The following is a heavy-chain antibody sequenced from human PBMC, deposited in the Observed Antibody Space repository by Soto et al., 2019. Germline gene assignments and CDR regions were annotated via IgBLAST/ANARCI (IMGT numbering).Heavy chain of an antibody. D-gene: IGHD2-15*01. CDR1: GYTFTSYG. Sequence: ASVKVSCKASGYTFTSYGISWVRQAPGQGLDLMGFFDAENGETIYAQKFQGRVTMTEDTSTDTVYMELSSLRSEDTAVYYCATAVRDIVVVVAAIDAFDIWGQGTMVTVSS. CDR2: FDAENGET. J-gene: IGHJ3*02. CDR3: ATAVRDIVVVVAAIDAFDI. V-gene: IGHV1-24*01.